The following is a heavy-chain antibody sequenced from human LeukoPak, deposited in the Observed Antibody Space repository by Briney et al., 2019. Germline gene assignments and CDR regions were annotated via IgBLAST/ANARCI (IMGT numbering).Heavy chain of an antibody. D-gene: IGHD3-10*01. Sequence: PGESLRLSCAASGFSFSDYAMHWVRQAPGKGLEYVSAISNNGDRTYYAKSVKGRFTISRDNSKNTLYLQMGSLRTEDMAVYHCARDGHYGSGSLGWFFHLWGRGTLVTVSS. CDR1: GFSFSDYA. V-gene: IGHV3-64*01. CDR3: ARDGHYGSGSLGWFFHL. J-gene: IGHJ2*01. CDR2: ISNNGDRT.